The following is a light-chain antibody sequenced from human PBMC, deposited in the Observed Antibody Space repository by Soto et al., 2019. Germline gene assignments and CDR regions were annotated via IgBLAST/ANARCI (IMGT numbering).Light chain of an antibody. J-gene: IGLJ2*01. CDR2: DVN. CDR3: SSYTSTSTLV. CDR1: SSDVGGSDY. Sequence: QSVLTQPASVSGSPGQSITISCTGSSSDVGGSDYVSWYQQHPGKAPKLMIYDVNNRPSGVSNRFSASKSGNTASMTISGLQAEDEADYYCSSYTSTSTLVFGGGTQLTVL. V-gene: IGLV2-14*03.